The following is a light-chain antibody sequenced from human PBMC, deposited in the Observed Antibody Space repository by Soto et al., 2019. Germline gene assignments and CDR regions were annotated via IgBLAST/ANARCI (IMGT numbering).Light chain of an antibody. Sequence: QSALTQPPSTYGSPGQSVTISCTGTSSDISDYDFVSWYQQHPGKAPKLIIYEVTKRPSGVPDRFSGSKSGNTASLTVSGLQAEDEAVYHCSSFAGSNNLMFGGGTKLTVL. CDR3: SSFAGSNNLM. CDR1: SSDISDYDF. CDR2: EVT. V-gene: IGLV2-8*01. J-gene: IGLJ3*02.